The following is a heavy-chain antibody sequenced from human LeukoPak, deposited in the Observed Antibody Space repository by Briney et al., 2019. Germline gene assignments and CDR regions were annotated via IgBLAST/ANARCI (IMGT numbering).Heavy chain of an antibody. CDR2: ISDSGGST. D-gene: IGHD3-16*02. Sequence: GGSLRLSCAASGFTFSNYGMTWVRQAPGKGLEWVSVISDSGGSTYYADSVKGRFTISRDNSKNTLYLQMNSLRAEDTAVYYCAKVSPYYDYVWGSYRYTFDYWGQGTLVTVSS. J-gene: IGHJ4*02. V-gene: IGHV3-23*01. CDR3: AKVSPYYDYVWGSYRYTFDY. CDR1: GFTFSNYG.